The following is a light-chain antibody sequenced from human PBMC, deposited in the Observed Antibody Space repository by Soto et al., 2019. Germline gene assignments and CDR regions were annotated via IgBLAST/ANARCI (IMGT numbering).Light chain of an antibody. CDR3: VLYMGSGISV. CDR2: STS. CDR1: SGSVSASYY. Sequence: QAVVTQEPSFSVSPGGTVTLTCGLSSGSVSASYYPSWYQQTPGQAPRTLIYSTSTRSSGVPDRFSGSILGNKADLTITGAQADDEADYYCVLYMGSGISVFGGGTKLTVL. J-gene: IGLJ2*01. V-gene: IGLV8-61*01.